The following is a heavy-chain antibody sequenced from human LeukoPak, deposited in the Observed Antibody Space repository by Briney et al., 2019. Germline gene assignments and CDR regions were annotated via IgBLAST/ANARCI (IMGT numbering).Heavy chain of an antibody. CDR1: GYSITSAYY. CDR2: FFLKGST. D-gene: IGHD2-2*01. CDR3: ARVARCTSCFDVDY. Sequence: SETLSLTCTVSGYSITSAYYWGWVRQPPGKGLEWIGSFFLKGSTYYNPSLKSRVTISVDTSKNQFSLTLSSVTAADTAVFYCARVARCTSCFDVDYWGQGTLVTVSS. J-gene: IGHJ4*02. V-gene: IGHV4-38-2*02.